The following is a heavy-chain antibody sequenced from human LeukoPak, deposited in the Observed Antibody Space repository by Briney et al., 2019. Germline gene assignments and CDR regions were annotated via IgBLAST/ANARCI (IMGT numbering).Heavy chain of an antibody. V-gene: IGHV4-39*01. CDR1: GGSISSSSYY. CDR3: ARTEVLNWFDP. CDR2: IYYSGST. Sequence: SETLSLTCTVSGGSISSSSYYWGWIRQPPGKGLEWIGSIYYSGSTYYNPSLKSRVTISVDTSKNQFSLKLSSVTAADTAVYYCARTEVLNWFDPWGQGTLVTVSS. J-gene: IGHJ5*02.